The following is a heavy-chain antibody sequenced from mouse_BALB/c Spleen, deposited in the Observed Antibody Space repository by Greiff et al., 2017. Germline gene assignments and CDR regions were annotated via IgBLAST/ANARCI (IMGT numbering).Heavy chain of an antibody. V-gene: IGHV2-5*01. CDR2: IWRGGST. D-gene: IGHD1-1*01. CDR1: GFSLTSYG. Sequence: VQLQQSGPGLVQPSQSLSITCTVSGFSLTSYGVHWVRQSPGKGLEWLGVIWRGGSTDYNAAFMSRLSITKDNSKSQVFFKMNSLQADDTAIYYCAKNEDYYGSSYGWFAYWGQGTLVTVSA. J-gene: IGHJ3*01. CDR3: AKNEDYYGSSYGWFAY.